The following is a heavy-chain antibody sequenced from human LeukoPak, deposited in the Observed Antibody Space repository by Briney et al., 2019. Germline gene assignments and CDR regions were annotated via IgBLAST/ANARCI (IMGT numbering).Heavy chain of an antibody. CDR3: AMDAAVKDS. Sequence: GGSLRLSCAASGFTFSSNWMHWVRQAPGKGLVWVSHINRDGSTTYYADSVKGRFTISRDNAKNTLYLRMNSLRAEDTAVYYCAMDAAVKDSWGQGTLVTVSS. D-gene: IGHD4-17*01. V-gene: IGHV3-74*01. CDR1: GFTFSSNW. J-gene: IGHJ4*02. CDR2: INRDGSTT.